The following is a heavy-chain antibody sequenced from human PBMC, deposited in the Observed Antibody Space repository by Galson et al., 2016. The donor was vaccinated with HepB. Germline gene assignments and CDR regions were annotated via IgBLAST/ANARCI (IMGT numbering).Heavy chain of an antibody. J-gene: IGHJ4*02. D-gene: IGHD3-22*01. CDR2: INSNSGAT. V-gene: IGHV1-2*04. Sequence: SVKVSCKASGYSFSDHYIHWVRQAPGQGLEWMGWINSNSGATKYAEKFQDWVTMTRDTSISTAYMGLRRLRSDDTAVYYCARELVIYDRSVAYWGQGTLITVSS. CDR3: ARELVIYDRSVAY. CDR1: GYSFSDHY.